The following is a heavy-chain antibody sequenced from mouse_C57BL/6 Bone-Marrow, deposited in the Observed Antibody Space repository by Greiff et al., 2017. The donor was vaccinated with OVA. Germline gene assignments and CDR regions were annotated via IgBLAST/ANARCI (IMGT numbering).Heavy chain of an antibody. CDR2: ISSGGSYT. D-gene: IGHD2-4*01. J-gene: IGHJ3*01. CDR1: GFTFSSYG. V-gene: IGHV5-6*02. CDR3: ARRGGRLGAWFAY. Sequence: EVKLQESGGDLVKPGGSLKLSCAASGFTFSSYGMSWVRQTPDKRLEWVATISSGGSYTYYPDSVKGRFTISRDNAKNTLYLQMSSLKSEDTAMYYCARRGGRLGAWFAYWGQGTLVTVSA.